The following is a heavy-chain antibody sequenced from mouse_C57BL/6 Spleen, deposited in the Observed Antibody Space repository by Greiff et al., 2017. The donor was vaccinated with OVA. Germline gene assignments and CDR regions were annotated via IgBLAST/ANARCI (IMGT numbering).Heavy chain of an antibody. CDR2: IYPSDSET. CDR3: ARRLLHVYAMDY. J-gene: IGHJ4*01. D-gene: IGHD2-3*01. CDR1: GYTFTSYW. Sequence: QVQLKQPGAELVRPGSSVKLSCKASGYTFTSYWMDWVKQRPGQGLEWIGNIYPSDSETHYNQKFKDKATLTVDKSSSTAYMQLSSLTSEDSAVYYCARRLLHVYAMDYWGQGTSVTVSS. V-gene: IGHV1-61*01.